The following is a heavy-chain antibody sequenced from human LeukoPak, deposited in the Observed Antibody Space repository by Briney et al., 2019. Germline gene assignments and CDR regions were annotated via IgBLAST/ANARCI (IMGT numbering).Heavy chain of an antibody. CDR1: GFTVSSNY. CDR3: AIRKSGNAIDY. Sequence: PGGSLRLSCAASGFTVSSNYMSWVRQAPGKGLEWVSVIYSGGSTYYADSVKGRFSISRDKSKNTLYLQMNSLRAEDTAVYYCAIRKSGNAIDYWGQGTLSPSPQ. D-gene: IGHD5-12*01. CDR2: IYSGGST. J-gene: IGHJ4*02. V-gene: IGHV3-66*01.